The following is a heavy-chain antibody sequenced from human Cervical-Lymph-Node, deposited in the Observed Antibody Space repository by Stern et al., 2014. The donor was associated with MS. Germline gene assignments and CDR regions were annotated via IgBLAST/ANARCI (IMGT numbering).Heavy chain of an antibody. Sequence: VQLVESGPGLVKASGTLSLTCAVSGDSITSDTWWSWVRQPPRKGLEWIGEIHHSGTTNSNPSLDSRLPISFDKSKNPFSLNLNSVTAADTAVYYCARASLGDYDWFDPWGQGTLVTVSS. CDR3: ARASLGDYDWFDP. CDR2: IHHSGTT. J-gene: IGHJ5*02. D-gene: IGHD4-17*01. V-gene: IGHV4-4*02. CDR1: GDSITSDTW.